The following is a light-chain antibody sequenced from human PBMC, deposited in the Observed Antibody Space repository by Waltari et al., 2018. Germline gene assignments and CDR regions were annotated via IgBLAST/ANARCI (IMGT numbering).Light chain of an antibody. CDR3: HQYNNWPPWT. CDR2: GAS. Sequence: EIVMTQSPATLSVSPGERATLSCRASQGVSSNLAWYQQKPGQAPRLLSYGASTRAPGIPMRFSGSGSGTQFTLTISNMLSEDFAVYYCHQYNNWPPWTFGQGTKVDFK. V-gene: IGKV3-15*01. J-gene: IGKJ1*01. CDR1: QGVSSN.